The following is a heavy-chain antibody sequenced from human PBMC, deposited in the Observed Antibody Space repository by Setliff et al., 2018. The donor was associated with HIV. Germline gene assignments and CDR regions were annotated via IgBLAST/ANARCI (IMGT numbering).Heavy chain of an antibody. J-gene: IGHJ5*02. CDR2: IYYTGIP. CDR3: ARVARMHPFDP. CDR1: GTSINSHY. Sequence: SETLSLTCTVSGTSINSHYWSWIRQTPGKGLQWIGLIYYTGIPTYNPSLEGRITMSVDRSKNQFSLKLTSVTAADTAVYYCARVARMHPFDPWGRGALVTVSS. V-gene: IGHV4-59*11.